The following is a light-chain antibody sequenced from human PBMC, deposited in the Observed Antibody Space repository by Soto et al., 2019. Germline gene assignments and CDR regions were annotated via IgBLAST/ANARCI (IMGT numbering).Light chain of an antibody. CDR2: DAS. CDR1: QDISNH. V-gene: IGKV1-33*01. CDR3: QQYHSLPVT. J-gene: IGKJ4*01. Sequence: DIQMPQSPSSLSASVGARVTITGQATQDISNHLNWYQQRPGKAPKALIYDASNLRQGIPSRFSGSGSGTHFTFTISSLQPDDFATYYCQQYHSLPVTFGGGTKVDNK.